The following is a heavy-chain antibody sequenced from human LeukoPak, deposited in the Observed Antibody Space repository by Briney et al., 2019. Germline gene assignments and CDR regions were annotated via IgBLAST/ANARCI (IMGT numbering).Heavy chain of an antibody. CDR3: AREPRFLEWSRNIY. Sequence: SETLSLTCTVSGGSISSYYWSWIRQPAGKGLEWIGRIHTSGSTNYNPSLKSRVTMSVDTSKNQFSLKLSSVTAADTAVYYCAREPRFLEWSRNIYWGQGTLVTVSS. CDR1: GGSISSYY. D-gene: IGHD3-3*01. CDR2: IHTSGST. V-gene: IGHV4-4*07. J-gene: IGHJ4*02.